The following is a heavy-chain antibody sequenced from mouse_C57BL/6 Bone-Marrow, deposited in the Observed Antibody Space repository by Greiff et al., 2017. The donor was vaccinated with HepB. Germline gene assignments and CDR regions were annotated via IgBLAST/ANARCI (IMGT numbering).Heavy chain of an antibody. CDR2: IDPNSGGT. Sequence: QVQLQQPGAELVKPGASVKLSCKASGYTFTSYWMHWVKQRPGRGLEWIGRIDPNSGGTKYNEKFKSKATLTVDKPSSTAYMQLSSLTSEDSAVYYCAREVGPLLLRQWGFAYWGQGTLVTVSA. J-gene: IGHJ3*01. V-gene: IGHV1-72*01. D-gene: IGHD1-1*01. CDR3: AREVGPLLLRQWGFAY. CDR1: GYTFTSYW.